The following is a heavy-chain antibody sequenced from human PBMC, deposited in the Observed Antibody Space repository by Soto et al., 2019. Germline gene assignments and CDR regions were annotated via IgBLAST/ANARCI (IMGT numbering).Heavy chain of an antibody. CDR2: LIPIFGTA. V-gene: IGHV1-69*01. D-gene: IGHD3-3*01. CDR1: GGTFSSYA. CDR3: ARDLRITIFAVGIYGMDV. Sequence: QVQLVQSGAEVKKPGSSVKVSCKASGGTFSSYAITWVRQAPGQGLEWMGGLIPIFGTANYAQKFQGRVTITADESTSTAYMELSSLRSEDTAVYYCARDLRITIFAVGIYGMDVWDQGTTVTVSS. J-gene: IGHJ6*02.